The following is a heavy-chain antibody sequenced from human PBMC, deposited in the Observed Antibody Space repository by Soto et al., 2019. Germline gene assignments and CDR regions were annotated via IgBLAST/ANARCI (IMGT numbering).Heavy chain of an antibody. V-gene: IGHV4-34*01. CDR2: INHSGST. CDR1: GGSFSGYY. Sequence: PSETLSLTCAVYGGSFSGYYCSWIRQPPGKGLEWIGEINHSGSTNYNPSLKSRVTISVDTSKNQFSLKLSSVTAADTAVYYCARAAITMVRGVFYYYYGMDVWGQGTTVTVSS. D-gene: IGHD3-10*01. J-gene: IGHJ6*02. CDR3: ARAAITMVRGVFYYYYGMDV.